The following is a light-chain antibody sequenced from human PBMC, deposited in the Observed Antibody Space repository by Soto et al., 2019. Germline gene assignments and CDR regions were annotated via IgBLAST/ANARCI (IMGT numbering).Light chain of an antibody. CDR1: QSISSW. CDR3: QQYSSYWT. V-gene: IGKV1-5*03. J-gene: IGKJ1*01. CDR2: RAS. Sequence: DIQMTQSPSTLSASVGDRVTITCRASQSISSWLAWYQQKPGKATKVLIYRASSLESGVPLRFSGGGYGTEFSLTISSLQPDDFATYYCQQYSSYWTFGQGTKVEIK.